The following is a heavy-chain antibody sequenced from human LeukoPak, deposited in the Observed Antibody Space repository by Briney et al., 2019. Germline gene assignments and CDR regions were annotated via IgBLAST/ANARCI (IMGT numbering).Heavy chain of an antibody. CDR1: GFTFSSYG. D-gene: IGHD2-21*01. V-gene: IGHV3-23*01. Sequence: GGSLRLSCAASGFTFSSYGMSWVRQAPGKGLEWVSAISGSGGSTYYADSVKGRFTISRDSSKNTLYLQMNSLRAEDAAVYYCAKAPVTSCRGAYCYPFDYWGQGTLVTVSS. CDR3: AKAPVTSCRGAYCYPFDY. CDR2: ISGSGGST. J-gene: IGHJ4*02.